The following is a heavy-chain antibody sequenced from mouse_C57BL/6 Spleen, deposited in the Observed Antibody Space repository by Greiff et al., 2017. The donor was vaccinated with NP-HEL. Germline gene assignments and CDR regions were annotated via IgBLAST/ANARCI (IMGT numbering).Heavy chain of an antibody. CDR3: ARYAGGGAMDY. V-gene: IGHV7-3*01. CDR1: GFTFTDYY. J-gene: IGHJ4*01. CDR2: IRNKANGYTT. Sequence: EVQLVESGGGLVQPGGSLSLSCAASGFTFTDYYMSWVRQPPGKALEWLGFIRNKANGYTTEYSASVKGRFTISRDNSQSILYLQMNALRAEDSATYYCARYAGGGAMDYWGQGTSVTVSS.